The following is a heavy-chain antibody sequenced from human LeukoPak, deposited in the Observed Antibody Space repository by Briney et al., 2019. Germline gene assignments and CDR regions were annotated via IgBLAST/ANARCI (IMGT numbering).Heavy chain of an antibody. CDR2: IYSGGST. D-gene: IGHD3-10*01. Sequence: GGSLRLSCAASGFTVSSNYMSWVRQAPGKGLEWVSVIYSGGSTYYADSVKGRFTISRDNSKSTPYLQMNSLRAEDTAVYYCARDPVDYYGSGSYFDYWGQGTLVTVSS. V-gene: IGHV3-53*05. CDR3: ARDPVDYYGSGSYFDY. CDR1: GFTVSSNY. J-gene: IGHJ4*02.